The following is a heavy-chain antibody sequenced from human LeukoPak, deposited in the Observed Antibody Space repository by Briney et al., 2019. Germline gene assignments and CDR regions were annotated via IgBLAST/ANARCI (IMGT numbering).Heavy chain of an antibody. D-gene: IGHD3-3*01. Sequence: SETLSLTCTVSGGSISSYYWSWIRQPPGKGLEWIGYIYYSGSTNYNPSLKSRVTISVDTSKNQFSLKLSSVTAADTAVYYCARAGTGDYDSWSGYYKGRWFDPWGQGTLVTVSS. V-gene: IGHV4-59*01. CDR1: GGSISSYY. CDR2: IYYSGST. J-gene: IGHJ5*02. CDR3: ARAGTGDYDSWSGYYKGRWFDP.